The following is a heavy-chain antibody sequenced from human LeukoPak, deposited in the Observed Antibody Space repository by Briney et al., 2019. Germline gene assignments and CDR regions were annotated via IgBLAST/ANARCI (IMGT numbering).Heavy chain of an antibody. V-gene: IGHV3-74*01. D-gene: IGHD3-9*01. CDR2: IKGDGSHT. CDR3: VRDWDHFDFDS. Sequence: GGSLRLSCAASGFTFSNYWMHWVRQAPGKGLVWVSRIKGDGSHTIYADSVKGRFTTSRDNAKNTLYLQMKSLRAEDTAVYYCVRDWDHFDFDSWGQGTLVTVSS. CDR1: GFTFSNYW. J-gene: IGHJ5*01.